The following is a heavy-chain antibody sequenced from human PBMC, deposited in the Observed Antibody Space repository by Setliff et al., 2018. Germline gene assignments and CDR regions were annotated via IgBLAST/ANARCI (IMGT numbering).Heavy chain of an antibody. CDR1: GFTFSNYD. J-gene: IGHJ3*02. CDR3: ARAPLVRGSEYAFDI. CDR2: ISSSRSYI. V-gene: IGHV3-21*01. Sequence: GSLRLSCAASGFTFSNYDINWVRQAPGKGLEWVSYISSSRSYIYYADSVKGRFTISRDNAKNSLYLQMNSLRAEDTAVYYCARAPLVRGSEYAFDIWGQGTMVTVSS. D-gene: IGHD3-10*01.